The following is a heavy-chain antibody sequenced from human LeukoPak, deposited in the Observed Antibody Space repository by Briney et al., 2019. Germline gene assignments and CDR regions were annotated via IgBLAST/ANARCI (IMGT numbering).Heavy chain of an antibody. CDR1: GFIFTAYG. CDR3: ARDVNNYFDY. J-gene: IGHJ4*02. CDR2: ISHDLTYQ. Sequence: GGSLRLSCAASGFIFTAYGMHWVRQAPGKGLEWVAVISHDLTYQAYADSVKGRFTISRDDSKNTLYVQMNSLRTEDTAFYYCARDVNNYFDYWGLGTLVTVSP. V-gene: IGHV3-30*03.